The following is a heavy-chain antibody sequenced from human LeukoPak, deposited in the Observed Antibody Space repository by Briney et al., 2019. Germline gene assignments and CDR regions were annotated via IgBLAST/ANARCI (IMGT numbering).Heavy chain of an antibody. Sequence: ASVKVSCKASGYTFTGYYVHWVRQAPGQGLEWMGWINPNSGDTDYAQKFQGRVTMTRDPSITTAYMELSRLRSDDTAVYYCARGDRWGIVVVPAARGWFDPWGQGTLVTVSS. D-gene: IGHD2-2*01. CDR1: GYTFTGYY. CDR2: INPNSGDT. J-gene: IGHJ5*02. CDR3: ARGDRWGIVVVPAARGWFDP. V-gene: IGHV1-2*02.